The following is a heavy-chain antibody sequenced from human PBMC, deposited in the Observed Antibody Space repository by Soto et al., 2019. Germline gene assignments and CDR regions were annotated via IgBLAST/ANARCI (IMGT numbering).Heavy chain of an antibody. CDR1: GYTFTSYD. CDR2: MNPNSGNT. CDR3: ARGIWLGDAVDL. D-gene: IGHD1-26*01. V-gene: IGHV1-8*01. J-gene: IGHJ3*01. Sequence: QVQLVQSGAEVKKPGASVKVSCKASGYTFTSYDINWVRQATGPGFEWMGWMNPNSGNTGYAQKFQGRVTMTRNTYISTAYMELGSLRSDDTAVYYCARGIWLGDAVDLWGQGTMVTVSS.